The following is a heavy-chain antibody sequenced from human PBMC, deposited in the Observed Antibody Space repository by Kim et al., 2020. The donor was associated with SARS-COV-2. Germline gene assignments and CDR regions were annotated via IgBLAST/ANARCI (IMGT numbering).Heavy chain of an antibody. CDR2: INHSGRT. V-gene: IGHV4-34*01. D-gene: IGHD3-10*01. J-gene: IGHJ2*01. Sequence: SETLSLTCAVYGGSFSGYYWSWIRQPPGKGLEWIGEINHSGRTNYNPSLKCRVTISVDTSKNQFSLKLTSVTAADAALYFCARRLSNTSGWGSHYCDLWG. CDR1: GGSFSGYY. CDR3: ARRLSNTSGWGSHYCDL.